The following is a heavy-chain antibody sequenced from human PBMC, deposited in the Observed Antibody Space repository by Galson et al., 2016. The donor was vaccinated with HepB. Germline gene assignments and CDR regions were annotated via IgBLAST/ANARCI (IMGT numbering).Heavy chain of an antibody. Sequence: PALVTPTQTLTLTCTFSGFSLTTRKMCVTWIRQPPGKALEWLARIDWDDDKYYSPSLKTRLTISRDTAKNQVVLTMTNMDPVDTATYYCARCDHYGSNGYYLYYFDYWGQGTLVTVSS. CDR1: GFSLTTRKMC. CDR2: IDWDDDK. V-gene: IGHV2-70*11. CDR3: ARCDHYGSNGYYLYYFDY. D-gene: IGHD3-22*01. J-gene: IGHJ4*02.